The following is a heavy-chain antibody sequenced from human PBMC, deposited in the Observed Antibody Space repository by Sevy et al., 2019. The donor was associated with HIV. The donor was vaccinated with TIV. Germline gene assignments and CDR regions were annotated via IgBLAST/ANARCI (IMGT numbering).Heavy chain of an antibody. J-gene: IGHJ4*02. CDR3: ARDHVDTAIARKIYFDY. CDR2: TYYRSKWYN. D-gene: IGHD5-18*01. CDR1: GDSVSSNSAA. V-gene: IGHV6-1*01. Sequence: KQSQTLSLTCAISGDSVSSNSAAWNWIRQSPSRGLEWLGRTYYRSKWYNDYAVSVKSRITINPDTSKNQFSLQLNSVTPEDTAVYYCARDHVDTAIARKIYFDYWGQGTLVTVSS.